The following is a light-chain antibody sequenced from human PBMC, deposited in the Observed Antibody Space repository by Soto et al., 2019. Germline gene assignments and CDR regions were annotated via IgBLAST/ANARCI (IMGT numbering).Light chain of an antibody. V-gene: IGLV1-44*01. Sequence: QSVLTQPHSASGTPGQRVTISCSGSSSNIGTSSVHWFQQLPGTAPKPLISTTNQRPSGVPGRFSGSKSGTSASLAISGLQSEDEADYYCAAWDDSLNGHVFGTGTKVTVL. CDR3: AAWDDSLNGHV. CDR1: SSNIGTSS. J-gene: IGLJ1*01. CDR2: TTN.